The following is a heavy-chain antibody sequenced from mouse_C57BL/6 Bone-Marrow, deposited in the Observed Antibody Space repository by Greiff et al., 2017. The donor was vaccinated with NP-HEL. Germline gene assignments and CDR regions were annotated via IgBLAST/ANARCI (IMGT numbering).Heavy chain of an antibody. J-gene: IGHJ3*01. CDR3: ARWYDYVPLAY. CDR2: IYPGDGDT. Sequence: QVQLQQSGPELVKPGASVKISCKASGYAFSSSWMNWVKQRPGKGLEWIGRIYPGDGDTNYNGKFKGKATLTADKSSSTAYMQLSSLTSEDSAVYFCARWYDYVPLAYWGQGTLVTVSA. CDR1: GYAFSSSW. D-gene: IGHD2-4*01. V-gene: IGHV1-82*01.